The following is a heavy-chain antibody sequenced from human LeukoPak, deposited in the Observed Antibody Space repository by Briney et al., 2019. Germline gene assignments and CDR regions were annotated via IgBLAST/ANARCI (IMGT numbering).Heavy chain of an antibody. CDR2: ITGYGAT. Sequence: GGSLRLSCAASGFTFSNFAMMWVRQAPGTGLQWVSTITGYGATCYADSVRGRFNIFRDTSVNPLFLQMNSPGAEETAVYCAKGAAAGKVDWFDPWGQGTLVTVSS. D-gene: IGHD6-13*01. J-gene: IGHJ5*02. V-gene: IGHV3-23*01. CDR1: GFTFSNFA. CDR3: AKGAAAGKVDWFDP.